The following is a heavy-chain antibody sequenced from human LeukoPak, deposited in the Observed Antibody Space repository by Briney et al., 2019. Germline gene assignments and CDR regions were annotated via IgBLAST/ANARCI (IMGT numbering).Heavy chain of an antibody. D-gene: IGHD6-13*01. Sequence: ASVKVSCKASGYTFTNYDINWVRQATGQGLEWMGWRNPNSGRTGFAQKFQGRLTMTADTSISTAYMELSSLTSDDTAVYYCARGPVSTHGMDVWGQGTTITVSS. CDR3: ARGPVSTHGMDV. CDR1: GYTFTNYD. J-gene: IGHJ6*02. CDR2: RNPNSGRT. V-gene: IGHV1-8*01.